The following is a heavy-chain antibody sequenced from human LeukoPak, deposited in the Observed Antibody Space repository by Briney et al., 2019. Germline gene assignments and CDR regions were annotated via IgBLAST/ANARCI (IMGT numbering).Heavy chain of an antibody. Sequence: SETLSLTCTVSGGSIINSGYYWGWIRQPPGKGLEWIGSVYYSGNTYYNPSLKSRVTISVDTSKNQLSLKLRSVTAADTAMYYCARQGYADFSPRPFDYWGQGTLVTVSS. V-gene: IGHV4-39*01. J-gene: IGHJ4*02. D-gene: IGHD4-17*01. CDR3: ARQGYADFSPRPFDY. CDR2: VYYSGNT. CDR1: GGSIINSGYY.